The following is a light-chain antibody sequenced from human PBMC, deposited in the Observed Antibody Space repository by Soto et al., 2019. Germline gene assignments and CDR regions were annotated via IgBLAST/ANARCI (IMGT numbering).Light chain of an antibody. CDR1: QSVGRNF. V-gene: IGKV3-20*01. Sequence: EIVLTQSPGTLSLSPGERGTLSCRASQSVGRNFLAWYQQRPGQAPRLLIYGASSRATGIPDRFSGSGSGTDFTLTISRLEPEDFAVYYCQQDASSPLTFGGGTKVEIK. J-gene: IGKJ4*01. CDR2: GAS. CDR3: QQDASSPLT.